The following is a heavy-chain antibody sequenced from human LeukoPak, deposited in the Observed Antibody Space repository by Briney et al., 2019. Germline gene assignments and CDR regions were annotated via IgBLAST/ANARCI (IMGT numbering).Heavy chain of an antibody. J-gene: IGHJ4*02. Sequence: SQTLSLTCTVSGGSISSGGYYWSWIRQHPGKGLEWIGYIYYSGSTYYTPSLKSRVTISLDTSKNQFSLKLSSVTAADTAVYYCARNSGSYSYFDYWGQGTLVTVSS. CDR1: GGSISSGGYY. V-gene: IGHV4-31*03. CDR2: IYYSGST. D-gene: IGHD3-10*01. CDR3: ARNSGSYSYFDY.